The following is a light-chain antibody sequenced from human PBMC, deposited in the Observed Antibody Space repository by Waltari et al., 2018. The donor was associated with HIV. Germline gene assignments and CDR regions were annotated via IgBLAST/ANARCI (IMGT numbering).Light chain of an antibody. CDR2: DVS. J-gene: IGLJ2*01. Sequence: QSALTQPASVSGSPGQSITISCTGTSSDVGGYNYVSWYQQHPGKAPKLMIYDVSNRPSGFSNRFPGSKSGNTAALTISGLQAEDEADYYCSSYTSSSTLVFGGGTKLTVL. CDR3: SSYTSSSTLV. V-gene: IGLV2-14*01. CDR1: SSDVGGYNY.